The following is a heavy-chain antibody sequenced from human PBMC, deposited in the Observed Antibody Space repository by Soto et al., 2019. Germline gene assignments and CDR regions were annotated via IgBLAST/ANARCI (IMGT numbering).Heavy chain of an antibody. Sequence: QVQLQESGPGLVKPSETLSLTCTVSGGSISSYYWSWIRQPPGKGLEWIGYIYYSGSTNYNPSLKSRVTISVDTSKNQFSLKLSSVTAADTAVYYCARDHTVVTLGWFDPWGQGTLVTVSS. CDR1: GGSISSYY. V-gene: IGHV4-59*01. CDR2: IYYSGST. J-gene: IGHJ5*02. D-gene: IGHD2-15*01. CDR3: ARDHTVVTLGWFDP.